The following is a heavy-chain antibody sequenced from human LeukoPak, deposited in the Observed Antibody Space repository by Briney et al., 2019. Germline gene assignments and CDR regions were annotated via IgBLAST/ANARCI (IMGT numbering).Heavy chain of an antibody. CDR3: VSGSGWIFDY. CDR1: GFTFSTHW. Sequence: GGSLRLSCATSGFTFSTHWMIWVRQAPGKGLEWVANINPDGSDKQYLDSVKGRFTISRDSARNSLYLQMNSLRAEGTAVYYCVSGSGWIFDYWGQGTLVTVSS. CDR2: INPDGSDK. J-gene: IGHJ4*02. V-gene: IGHV3-7*01. D-gene: IGHD6-19*01.